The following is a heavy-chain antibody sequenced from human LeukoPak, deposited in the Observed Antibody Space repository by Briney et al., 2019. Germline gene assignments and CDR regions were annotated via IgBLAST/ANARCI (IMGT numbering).Heavy chain of an antibody. J-gene: IGHJ6*03. D-gene: IGHD2-15*01. Sequence: PSETLSLTCAVYGGSFSGYYWSWIRQPPGKGLEWIGEINHSGSTNYNPSLKSRVAISVDTSKNQFSLKLSSVTAADTAVYYCARTQAWPAWHSYYYYYMDVWGKGTTVTVSS. CDR2: INHSGST. V-gene: IGHV4-34*01. CDR3: ARTQAWPAWHSYYYYYMDV. CDR1: GGSFSGYY.